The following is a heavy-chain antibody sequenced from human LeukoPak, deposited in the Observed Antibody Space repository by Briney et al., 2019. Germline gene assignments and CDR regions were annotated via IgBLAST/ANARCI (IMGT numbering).Heavy chain of an antibody. Sequence: PSETLSLTCTVSGGSISSYYWNWIRQPPGKGLEWIGYIYYSGSTSYNPSLKSRVTISVDTSKNQFSLKLSSVTAADTAVYYCARETNAGITAAGVYYFDYWGQGTLVTLSS. J-gene: IGHJ4*02. CDR2: IYYSGST. CDR1: GGSISSYY. V-gene: IGHV4-59*01. D-gene: IGHD6-13*01. CDR3: ARETNAGITAAGVYYFDY.